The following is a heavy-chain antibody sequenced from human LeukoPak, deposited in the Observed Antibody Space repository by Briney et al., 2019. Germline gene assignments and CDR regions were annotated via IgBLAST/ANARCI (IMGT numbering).Heavy chain of an antibody. CDR3: AREIKEDYYDSSGLRGAFDI. Sequence: GGSLRLSCAASGFTFSSYWMSWVRQAPGKGLEWVANIKQDGSEKYYVGSVKGRFTISRDNAKNSLYLQMNSLRAEDTAVYYCAREIKEDYYDSSGLRGAFDIWGQGTMVTVSS. V-gene: IGHV3-7*01. CDR2: IKQDGSEK. J-gene: IGHJ3*02. CDR1: GFTFSSYW. D-gene: IGHD3-22*01.